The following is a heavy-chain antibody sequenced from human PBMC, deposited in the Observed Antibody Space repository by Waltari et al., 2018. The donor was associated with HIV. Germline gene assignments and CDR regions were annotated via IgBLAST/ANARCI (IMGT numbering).Heavy chain of an antibody. J-gene: IGHJ6*02. D-gene: IGHD1-1*01. CDR2: IYPSDSET. CDR1: GYTFSSHY. CDR3: GRYENNRPHSYGMDV. Sequence: EVQLVQSGAEVKKPGESLRISCKGSGYTFSSHYIAWVRQMPGKGLEWMGLIYPSDSETTYSPSFEGQVTTSADKSISTAYLQWSSLQASDTAMYYCGRYENNRPHSYGMDVWGQGTTVTVSS. V-gene: IGHV5-51*03.